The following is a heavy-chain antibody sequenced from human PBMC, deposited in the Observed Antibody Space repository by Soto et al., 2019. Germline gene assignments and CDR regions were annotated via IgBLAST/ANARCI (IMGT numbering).Heavy chain of an antibody. Sequence: PSETLSLTCTVSGGSISSGDYYWSWIRQPPGKGLEWIGYIYYSGSTYYNPSLKSRVTISVDTSKNQFSLKLSSVTAADTAVYYCARDFLWDYGDYVGGMDVWGQGTTVTVSS. CDR1: GGSISSGDYY. CDR3: ARDFLWDYGDYVGGMDV. D-gene: IGHD4-17*01. CDR2: IYYSGST. V-gene: IGHV4-30-4*01. J-gene: IGHJ6*02.